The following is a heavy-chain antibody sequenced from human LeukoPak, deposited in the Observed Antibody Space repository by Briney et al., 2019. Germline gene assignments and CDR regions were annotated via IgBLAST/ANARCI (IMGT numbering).Heavy chain of an antibody. CDR1: GFTFSSYS. D-gene: IGHD2-21*02. J-gene: IGHJ4*02. Sequence: PGGSLRLSRTASGFTFSSYSLNWVRQAPGKGLEWVSSVSTGSNYIYYADSVKGRFTISRDNSKDTLYMQMNSLRAEDTAVYYCAKGTDIVVVTAIRYWGQGTLVTVSS. CDR3: AKGTDIVVVTAIRY. CDR2: VSTGSNYI. V-gene: IGHV3-21*04.